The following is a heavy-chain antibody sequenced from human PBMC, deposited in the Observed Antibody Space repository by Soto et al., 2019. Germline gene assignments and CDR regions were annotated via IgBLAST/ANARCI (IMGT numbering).Heavy chain of an antibody. J-gene: IGHJ6*02. Sequence: VGSLRLSCAASGFTFADYAMTWVRQAPGKGLEWVSSISGTGAGTYYADSVKGRFTVSRDNSKNTLYLRMNSLRAEDTAVYYCTKDCKNNLSLGSVAIDVRGQGTTVTVSS. CDR3: TKDCKNNLSLGSVAIDV. V-gene: IGHV3-23*01. CDR2: ISGTGAGT. CDR1: GFTFADYA. D-gene: IGHD6-25*01.